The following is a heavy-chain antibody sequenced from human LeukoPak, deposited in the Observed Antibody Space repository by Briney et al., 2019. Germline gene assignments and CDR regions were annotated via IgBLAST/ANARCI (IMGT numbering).Heavy chain of an antibody. J-gene: IGHJ5*02. CDR1: GFTFSGSA. D-gene: IGHD1-26*01. V-gene: IGHV3-73*01. CDR3: TRDSGTYNWFDP. Sequence: GGSLRLSCAASGFTFSGSAIHWVRQSSGKGLEWVGQIDKKDKGYATATAYAASVKGRFTISRDDSINTAYLQMKSQKTEDTALYYCTRDSGTYNWFDPWGQGTLVTVSS. CDR2: IDKKDKGYATAT.